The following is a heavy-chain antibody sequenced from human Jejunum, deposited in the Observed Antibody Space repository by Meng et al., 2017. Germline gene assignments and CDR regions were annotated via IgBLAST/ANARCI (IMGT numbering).Heavy chain of an antibody. V-gene: IGHV3-7*01. D-gene: IGHD6-25*01. Sequence: GESLKISCAASGFSFDSFGMTWVRQAPGKGLEWVAIMQEAGNREYYVDSVKGRFTISRDNAKNSLYLQMNSLRAEDTAVYYCAGDRGYGWFDLWGQGTLVTVSS. CDR2: MQEAGNRE. J-gene: IGHJ5*01. CDR1: GFSFDSFG. CDR3: AGDRGYGWFDL.